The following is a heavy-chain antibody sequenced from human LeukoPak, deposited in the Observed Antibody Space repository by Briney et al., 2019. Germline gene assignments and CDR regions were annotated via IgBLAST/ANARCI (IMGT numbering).Heavy chain of an antibody. Sequence: PGGSLRLSCAASGFTVSSNYMSWVRQAPGKGLEWVSIIYSGGSTYYADSVKGRFTISRDNAKNSLYLEMNSLRAEDTAMYYCARQVAGPSPAWTWGQGTLVTVSS. CDR3: ARQVAGPSPAWT. CDR1: GFTVSSNY. CDR2: IYSGGST. J-gene: IGHJ5*02. D-gene: IGHD5-12*01. V-gene: IGHV3-66*04.